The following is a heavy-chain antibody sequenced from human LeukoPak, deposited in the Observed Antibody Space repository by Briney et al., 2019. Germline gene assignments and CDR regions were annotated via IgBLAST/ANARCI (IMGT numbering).Heavy chain of an antibody. Sequence: SGPTLVNPTQTLTLTCTFSGFSLSTSGVGVGWIRQPPGKALEWLALYFWNDDNRYSPSLKSRITITKDPSKNQVVLTVTNMDPVDTATYYCAHTGWFGESRPVLFDYWGQGTLVTVSS. CDR3: AHTGWFGESRPVLFDY. CDR1: GFSLSTSGVG. V-gene: IGHV2-5*01. J-gene: IGHJ4*02. D-gene: IGHD3-10*01. CDR2: YFWNDDN.